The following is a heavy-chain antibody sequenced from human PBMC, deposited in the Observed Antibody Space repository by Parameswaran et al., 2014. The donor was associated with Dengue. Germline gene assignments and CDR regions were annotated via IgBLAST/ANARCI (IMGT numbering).Heavy chain of an antibody. Sequence: PGKGLEWVSAISGSGGSAYYADSVKGRFTISRDNSKNTLYLQMNSLRAEDTAVYYCAKALPMVRWGQGTLVTVSS. V-gene: IGHV3-23*01. CDR2: ISGSGGSA. CDR3: AKALPMVR. D-gene: IGHD3-10*01. J-gene: IGHJ4*02.